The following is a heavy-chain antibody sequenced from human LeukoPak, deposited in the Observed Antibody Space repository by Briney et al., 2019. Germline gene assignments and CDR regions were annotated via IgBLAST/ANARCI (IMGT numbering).Heavy chain of an antibody. V-gene: IGHV3-48*03. CDR3: ARTFYYDSRGYDY. CDR2: ISSSGSTI. J-gene: IGHJ4*02. D-gene: IGHD3-22*01. CDR1: GFTFSSYE. Sequence: GGSLRLSCAASGFTFSSYEMNWVRQAPGKGLEWVSYISSSGSTIYYADSVKGRFTISRDNAKNSLYLQMNSLRAEDTAVYYCARTFYYDSRGYDYWGQGTLVTVSS.